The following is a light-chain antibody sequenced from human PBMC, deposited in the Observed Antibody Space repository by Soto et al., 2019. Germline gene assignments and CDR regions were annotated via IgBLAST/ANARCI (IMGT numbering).Light chain of an antibody. Sequence: QAVLTQPPSVSAAPGQKVTISCSGSSSNVGSHFVSWYQQFPGTAPKLLIYDNNQRPSGIPDRFSGSKSGASATLAITGLQTGDEADYYCGTWDSSLSAGVFGGGTKVTVL. V-gene: IGLV1-51*01. J-gene: IGLJ3*02. CDR2: DNN. CDR1: SSNVGSHF. CDR3: GTWDSSLSAGV.